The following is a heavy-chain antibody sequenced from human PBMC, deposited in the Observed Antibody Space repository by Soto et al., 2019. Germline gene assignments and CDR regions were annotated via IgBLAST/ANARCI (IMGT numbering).Heavy chain of an antibody. J-gene: IGHJ4*02. D-gene: IGHD2-2*01. CDR1: GFTFSSYA. CDR2: ISYDGSNK. V-gene: IGHV3-30-3*01. CDR3: AREGGGIVVVPAAIYFDY. Sequence: PGGSLRLSCAASGFTFSSYAMHWVRQAPGKGLEWVAVISYDGSNKYYADSVKGRFTISRDNSKNTLYLQTNSLRAEDTAVYYCAREGGGIVVVPAAIYFDYWSQGTLVTVSS.